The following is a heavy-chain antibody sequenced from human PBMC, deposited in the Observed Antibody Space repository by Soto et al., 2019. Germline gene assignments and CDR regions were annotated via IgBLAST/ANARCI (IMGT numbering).Heavy chain of an antibody. Sequence: GGSLRLSGAASGFTFSSYGMHWVRQAPGKGLEWVAVIWYDGSNKYYADSVKGRFTISRDNSKNTLYLQMNSLRAEDTAVYYCARDWQQLVYDAFDIWGQGTMVTVSS. V-gene: IGHV3-33*01. CDR1: GFTFSSYG. J-gene: IGHJ3*02. CDR2: IWYDGSNK. D-gene: IGHD6-13*01. CDR3: ARDWQQLVYDAFDI.